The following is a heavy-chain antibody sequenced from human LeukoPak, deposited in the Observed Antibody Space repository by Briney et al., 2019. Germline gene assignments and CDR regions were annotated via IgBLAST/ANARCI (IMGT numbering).Heavy chain of an antibody. J-gene: IGHJ4*01. Sequence: QLGGSLRLSCAASGFIFSNYAMSWVRLTPGKGLEWISAITGSGDTTYYADSVKGRFTISRDNAKNTVYLQMKSLTVEDTGVYYYHGGYAYALENFDYWGHGTLVTVSS. V-gene: IGHV3-23*01. CDR1: GFIFSNYA. D-gene: IGHD3-16*01. CDR2: ITGSGDTT. CDR3: HGGYAYALENFDY.